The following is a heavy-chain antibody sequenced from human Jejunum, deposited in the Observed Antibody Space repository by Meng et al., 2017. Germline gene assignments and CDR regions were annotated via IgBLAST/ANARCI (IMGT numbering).Heavy chain of an antibody. D-gene: IGHD7-27*01. CDR1: GFTFSHYF. Sequence: GESLKISCAASGFTFSHYFMTWVRQAPGKGLEWVATIKEDGSDIYYADSVKGRFTMSRDNARDSLYLQMNSLRDEDTAVYHCVRELGWASDCYGMDVWGQGNTV. V-gene: IGHV3-7*01. CDR2: IKEDGSDI. CDR3: VRELGWASDCYGMDV. J-gene: IGHJ6*01.